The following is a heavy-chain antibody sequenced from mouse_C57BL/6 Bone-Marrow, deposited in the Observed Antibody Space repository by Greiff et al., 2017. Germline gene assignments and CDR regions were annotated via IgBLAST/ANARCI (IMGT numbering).Heavy chain of an antibody. J-gene: IGHJ4*01. CDR3: ARTGYGSSHYAMDY. D-gene: IGHD1-1*01. CDR1: GYTFTNYW. Sequence: QVQLQQSGAELVRPGTSVKMSCKASGYTFTNYWIGWAKQRPGHGLEWIGDIYPGGGYTNYNDKFKGKATMTADKSSSTAYMQFSSLKSEDSDIYYCARTGYGSSHYAMDYWGQGTSVTVSS. V-gene: IGHV1-63*01. CDR2: IYPGGGYT.